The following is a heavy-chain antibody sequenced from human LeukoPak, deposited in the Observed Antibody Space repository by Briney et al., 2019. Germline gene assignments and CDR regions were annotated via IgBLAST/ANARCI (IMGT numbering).Heavy chain of an antibody. CDR3: ARRLRSYCSGDCYSIDY. Sequence: SVKLSCKASGCTFSSYAISWVRQAPGQGLEWMGAIITIFGNANYAHYVQGRFTIPTDKSTNTAYMQLSSLITEDTAMYYCARRLRSYCSGDCYSIDYRAQGTVVTVSS. CDR2: IITIFGNA. J-gene: IGHJ4*02. V-gene: IGHV1-69*05. D-gene: IGHD2-21*02. CDR1: GCTFSSYA.